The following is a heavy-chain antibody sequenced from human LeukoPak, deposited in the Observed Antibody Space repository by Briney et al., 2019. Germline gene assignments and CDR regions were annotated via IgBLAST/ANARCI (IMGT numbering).Heavy chain of an antibody. Sequence: GGSLRLSCAASGFTFSSYAMTWVRQAPGKGLEWVSSISGSGGSTDYADSVKGRFTISRDNSRNTLYLQMNSLRAEDTAVYYCAKGGSFYYDTSGYLYWGQGTLVTVSS. J-gene: IGHJ4*02. V-gene: IGHV3-23*01. D-gene: IGHD3-22*01. CDR1: GFTFSSYA. CDR3: AKGGSFYYDTSGYLY. CDR2: ISGSGGST.